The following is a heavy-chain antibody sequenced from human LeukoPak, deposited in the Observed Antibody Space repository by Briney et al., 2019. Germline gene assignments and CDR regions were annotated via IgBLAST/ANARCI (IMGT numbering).Heavy chain of an antibody. CDR3: AKAMSTDHYDSKGFYRVDFDS. CDR1: GFTFSTYA. J-gene: IGHJ4*02. D-gene: IGHD3-22*01. Sequence: GGSLRLSCAASGFTFSTYAMSWVRQAPGKGLEWVSALSNSGGSGGTTYFAASVKGRFSISRDNSKSTLYLQLSSLTAEDTAVYYCAKAMSTDHYDSKGFYRVDFDSWGQGTLVTVSS. CDR2: LSNSGGSGGTT. V-gene: IGHV3-23*01.